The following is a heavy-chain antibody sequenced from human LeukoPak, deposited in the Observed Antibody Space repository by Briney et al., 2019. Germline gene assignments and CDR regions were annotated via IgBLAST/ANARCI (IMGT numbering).Heavy chain of an antibody. CDR3: ATDRGWRTSGYYLYYFEY. D-gene: IGHD3-3*01. Sequence: GGSLILSCAASGFIFTNYFISWVRQAPGKGLEWVASIKHDGSEKYYVDSVRGRFTISRDNTMNSLYLQMSSLRAEDTAVYYCATDRGWRTSGYYLYYFEYWGQGTLVTYSS. CDR2: IKHDGSEK. V-gene: IGHV3-7*01. CDR1: GFIFTNYF. J-gene: IGHJ4*02.